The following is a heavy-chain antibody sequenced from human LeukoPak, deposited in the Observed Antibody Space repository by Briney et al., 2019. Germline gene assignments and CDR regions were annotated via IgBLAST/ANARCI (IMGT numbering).Heavy chain of an antibody. V-gene: IGHV3-23*01. CDR2: ISGSGGST. J-gene: IGHJ4*02. Sequence: GGSLRLSCAASGFTFSSYAVNWVRQAPGKGLEWVSAISGSGGSTYFADSVKGRFTISRDNSKNTLYLQMNSLRAEDTAVYYCARYSGSYYYPPAWDLWGQGTLVTVSS. D-gene: IGHD1-26*01. CDR1: GFTFSSYA. CDR3: ARYSGSYYYPPAWDL.